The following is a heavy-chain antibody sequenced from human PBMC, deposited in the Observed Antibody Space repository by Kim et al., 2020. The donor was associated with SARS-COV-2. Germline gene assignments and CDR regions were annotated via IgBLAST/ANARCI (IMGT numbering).Heavy chain of an antibody. J-gene: IGHJ6*02. CDR1: GFTFSSYW. CDR2: IKQDGSEK. V-gene: IGHV3-7*01. D-gene: IGHD3-22*01. CDR3: ARVRVDYDSSGYYRGLNAGYYYYYDMDV. Sequence: GGSLRLSCAASGFTFSSYWMSWVRQAPGKGLEWVANIKQDGSEKYYVDSVKGRFTISRDNAKNSLYLQMNSLRAEDTAVYYCARVRVDYDSSGYYRGLNAGYYYYYDMDVWGQGTTVTASS.